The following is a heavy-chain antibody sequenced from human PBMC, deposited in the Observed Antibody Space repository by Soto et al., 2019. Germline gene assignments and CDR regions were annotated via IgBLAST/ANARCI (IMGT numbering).Heavy chain of an antibody. D-gene: IGHD1-1*01. CDR2: IFPDDSDI. V-gene: IGHV5-51*01. Sequence: GESLKISCQASGYSFNRYWIGWVRQMPGQGLEWMGVIFPDDSDIRHSPAFRGQVTISADKSINTVYLQYTGLKASDTATYYCARRISWYYFDSWGQGTPVTVSS. CDR3: ARRISWYYFDS. J-gene: IGHJ4*02. CDR1: GYSFNRYW.